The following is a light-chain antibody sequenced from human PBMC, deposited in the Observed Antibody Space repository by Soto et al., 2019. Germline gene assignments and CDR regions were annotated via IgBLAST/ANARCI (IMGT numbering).Light chain of an antibody. Sequence: EIVMTQSPATLSVSPGERAILSCRASKSVSNNLAWYQQKPGQATRLLIYGASTRATGIPARFSGSGSGTEFTLSISSLQSEDFAIYYCQQYNNWPPLTFGGGTKVEIK. CDR2: GAS. V-gene: IGKV3-15*01. CDR1: KSVSNN. CDR3: QQYNNWPPLT. J-gene: IGKJ4*01.